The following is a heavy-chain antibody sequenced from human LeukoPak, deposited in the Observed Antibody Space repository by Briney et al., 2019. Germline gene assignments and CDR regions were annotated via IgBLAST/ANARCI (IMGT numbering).Heavy chain of an antibody. CDR2: IIPIFGTA. V-gene: IGHV1-69*05. CDR1: GGTFSSYA. Sequence: ASVKVSCKASGGTFSSYAISWVRQAPGQGLEWMGGIIPIFGTANYAQKFQGRVTITTDESTSTAYMELSSLRSEDTAVYYCAVEAAAGTWWFDPWGLGTLVTVSS. J-gene: IGHJ5*02. D-gene: IGHD6-13*01. CDR3: AVEAAAGTWWFDP.